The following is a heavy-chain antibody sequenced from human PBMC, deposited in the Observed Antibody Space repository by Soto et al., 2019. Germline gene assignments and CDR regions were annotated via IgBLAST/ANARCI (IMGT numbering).Heavy chain of an antibody. V-gene: IGHV4-39*01. J-gene: IGHJ6*03. CDR3: ARHYPHLDDYYHYYMDV. CDR2: IYYRGST. Sequence: QLQLQESGPGLVKPSETLSLTCTVSGGSISSSSYYWGWIRQPPGKGLEWLGTIYYRGSTYYNPSPRSRVTISVHTSKNQFSLKLNSVTAADTAVYYCARHYPHLDDYYHYYMDVWGTGTTVTVSS. D-gene: IGHD2-2*03. CDR1: GGSISSSSYY.